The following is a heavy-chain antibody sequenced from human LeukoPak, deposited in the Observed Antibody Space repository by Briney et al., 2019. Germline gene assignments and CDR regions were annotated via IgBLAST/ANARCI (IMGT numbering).Heavy chain of an antibody. CDR2: INPNSGGT. CDR1: GYTFTGYY. J-gene: IGHJ4*02. D-gene: IGHD3-3*01. Sequence: GASMKVSCKASGYTFTGYYMHWVRQAPGQGLEWKGWINPNSGGTNYAQKFQGRVTMTRDTSISTAYMELSRLRSDDTAVYYCARAVDYDFWSGYQDRGFDYWGQGTLVTVSS. CDR3: ARAVDYDFWSGYQDRGFDY. V-gene: IGHV1-2*02.